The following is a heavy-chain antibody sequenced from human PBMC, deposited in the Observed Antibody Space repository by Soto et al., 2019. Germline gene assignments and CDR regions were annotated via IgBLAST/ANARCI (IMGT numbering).Heavy chain of an antibody. CDR3: ARGVGGWYDGDY. CDR1: GYTFTSYA. D-gene: IGHD6-19*01. J-gene: IGHJ4*02. V-gene: IGHV1-3*01. Sequence: ASVKVSCKASGYTFTSYAMHWVRQAPGQRLEWMGWINAGNGNTKYSQKFQGRVTITRDTSARTAYMELSSLRSEDTAVYYCARGVGGWYDGDYWGQGTLVTVSS. CDR2: INAGNGNT.